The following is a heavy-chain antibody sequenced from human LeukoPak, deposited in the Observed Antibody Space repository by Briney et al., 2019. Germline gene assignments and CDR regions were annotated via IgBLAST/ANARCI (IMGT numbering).Heavy chain of an antibody. D-gene: IGHD3-10*01. CDR1: GFTFSSYA. J-gene: IGHJ3*02. CDR2: INGGGGST. V-gene: IGHV3-23*01. Sequence: GGSLRFSCAASGFTFSSYAMSWVRQAPGQGLEWVSGINGGGGSTYYAGSVKGRFTISRDNSKSTLYLQMNSLRAEDTAVYYCARDGSVLQWFGDSDAFDIWGQGTMVTVSS. CDR3: ARDGSVLQWFGDSDAFDI.